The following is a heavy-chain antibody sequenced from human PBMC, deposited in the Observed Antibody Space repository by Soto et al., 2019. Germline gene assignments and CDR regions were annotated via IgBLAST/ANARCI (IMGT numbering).Heavy chain of an antibody. CDR2: IYYSGST. V-gene: IGHV4-31*03. CDR1: GGSVSSGGYY. Sequence: QVQLQESGPGLVKPSQTLSLTCTVSGGSVSSGGYYWSWIRQHPGKGLEWIGYIYYSGSTYYNPSLKSRVTISLDTSKNQFSLKLSSVTAADTAVYYCVRDNLHLGFDYWGQGTLVTVSS. CDR3: VRDNLHLGFDY. J-gene: IGHJ4*02. D-gene: IGHD3-16*01.